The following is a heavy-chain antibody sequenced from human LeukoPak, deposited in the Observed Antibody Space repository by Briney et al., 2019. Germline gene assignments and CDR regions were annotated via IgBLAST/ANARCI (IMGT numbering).Heavy chain of an antibody. CDR1: GFTFDYYA. Sequence: GGSLRLSCAASGFTFDYYAMHWVRQAPGKGLEWVSLISGDGGSTHYADSEKGRFTISRDNSKNSLYLQMNSLRTEDIALYYCAKDLGVPGSPLDDWGQGTLVTVSS. J-gene: IGHJ4*02. CDR2: ISGDGGST. D-gene: IGHD3-16*01. V-gene: IGHV3-43*02. CDR3: AKDLGVPGSPLDD.